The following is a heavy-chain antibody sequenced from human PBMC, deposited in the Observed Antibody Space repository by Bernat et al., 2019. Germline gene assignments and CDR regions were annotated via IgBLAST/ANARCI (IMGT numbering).Heavy chain of an antibody. V-gene: IGHV4-30-2*01. Sequence: QLQLQESGSGLVKPSQTLSLTCAVSGGSISSGGYSWSWIRQPPGKGLEWIGYIYHSGSTYYNPSLKSRVTISVDRSKNQFSLNLSSVTAADTAVYYCARGAPAAIPYYYYGMDVWEKGTTVTVAS. CDR3: ARGAPAAIPYYYYGMDV. J-gene: IGHJ6*01. D-gene: IGHD2-2*02. CDR2: IYHSGST. CDR1: GGSISSGGYS.